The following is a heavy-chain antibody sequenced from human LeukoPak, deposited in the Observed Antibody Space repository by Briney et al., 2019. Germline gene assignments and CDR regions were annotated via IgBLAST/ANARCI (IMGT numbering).Heavy chain of an antibody. Sequence: GASVKVSCKASGYTFTSCGISWVRQAPGQGLEWMGLISAYNGNTNYAQKLQGRVTTTTDTSTSTAYMELRSLRSDDTAVYYCARVITMVRGVSRDWFDPWGQGTLVTVSS. D-gene: IGHD3-10*01. CDR2: ISAYNGNT. V-gene: IGHV1-18*01. CDR3: ARVITMVRGVSRDWFDP. J-gene: IGHJ5*02. CDR1: GYTFTSCG.